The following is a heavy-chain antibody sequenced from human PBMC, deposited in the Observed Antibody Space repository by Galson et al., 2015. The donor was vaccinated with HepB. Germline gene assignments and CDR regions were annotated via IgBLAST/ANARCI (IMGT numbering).Heavy chain of an antibody. V-gene: IGHV1-69*06. CDR2: IIPIFGTA. Sequence: SVKVSCKASGGTFSSYAISWVRQAPGQGLEWMGGIIPIFGTANYAQKFQGRVTITADKSTSTAYMELSSLRSEDTAVYYCAREDSSGWYVALDYWGQGTLVTVSS. D-gene: IGHD6-19*01. J-gene: IGHJ4*02. CDR3: AREDSSGWYVALDY. CDR1: GGTFSSYA.